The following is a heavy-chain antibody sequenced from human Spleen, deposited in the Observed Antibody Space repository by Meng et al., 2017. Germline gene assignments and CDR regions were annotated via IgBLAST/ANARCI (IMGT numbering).Heavy chain of an antibody. CDR1: GFTFSTSW. J-gene: IGHJ4*02. CDR2: IKQDGSEK. CDR3: ARDLGYCSGGSCYYFDY. Sequence: GESLKISCAASGFTFSTSWMSWVRQAPGKGLEWVANIKQDGSEKYYVDSVKGRFTISRDNAENSLFLQMNSLTAEDTAVYYCARDLGYCSGGSCYYFDYWGQGTLVTVSS. V-gene: IGHV3-7*01. D-gene: IGHD2-15*01.